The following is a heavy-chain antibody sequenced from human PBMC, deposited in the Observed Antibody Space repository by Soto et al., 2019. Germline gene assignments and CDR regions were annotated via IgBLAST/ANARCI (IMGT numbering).Heavy chain of an antibody. D-gene: IGHD4-17*01. J-gene: IGHJ4*02. CDR2: IHAYNGDT. Sequence: QVQLVQSGAEVKKPGASVKVSCKASGYTFSSYRISWVRQAPGQGPEWMGWIHAYNGDTKYAQKFQDRLIMTTDTSTSTAYMELRSLTSDDTAVYYCARADYGDDDYWGQGTLFTVSS. V-gene: IGHV1-18*01. CDR1: GYTFSSYR. CDR3: ARADYGDDDY.